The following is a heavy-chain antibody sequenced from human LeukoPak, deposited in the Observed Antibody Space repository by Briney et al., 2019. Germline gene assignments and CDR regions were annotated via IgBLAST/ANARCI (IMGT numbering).Heavy chain of an antibody. Sequence: GGALRLSCEASVFTLSNYWMTWVRQAPGKGLEWVANIKQDSSAKYYVESVKGRVTLSRDKTQNTLFLQMNSLRAEDTAPYNCARDYYVLGSYYYGMNVWGQGTTVTVSS. CDR3: ARDYYVLGSYYYGMNV. J-gene: IGHJ6*02. CDR2: IKQDSSAK. D-gene: IGHD3-10*01. CDR1: VFTLSNYW. V-gene: IGHV3-7*01.